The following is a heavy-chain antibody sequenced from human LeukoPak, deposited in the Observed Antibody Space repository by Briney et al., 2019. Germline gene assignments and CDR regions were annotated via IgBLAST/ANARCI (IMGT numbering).Heavy chain of an antibody. CDR1: GGSISSYH. CDR3: ARTIMENSYYYYYGMDV. D-gene: IGHD3-16*01. CDR2: IYTSGST. Sequence: KPSETLSLTCTVSGGSISSYHWSWIRQPAGKGLEWIGRIYTSGSTNYNPSLKSRVTMSVDTSKSQFSLKLSSVTAADTAVYYCARTIMENSYYYYYGMDVWGQGTTVTVSS. V-gene: IGHV4-4*07. J-gene: IGHJ6*02.